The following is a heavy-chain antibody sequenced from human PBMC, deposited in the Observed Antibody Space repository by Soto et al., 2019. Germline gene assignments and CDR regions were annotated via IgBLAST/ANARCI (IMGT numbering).Heavy chain of an antibody. CDR2: VYHTGGN. V-gene: IGHV4-4*02. D-gene: IGHD6-19*01. CDR3: AFSNGWYRFDV. CDR1: GASVSTPYW. J-gene: IGHJ3*01. Sequence: QVYLQESGPGLVKPSGTLSLTCAVSGASVSTPYWWTWVRQPPGKDLEWIGDVYHTGGNNYNPSLTRRAPISLVKSKNPFSLDMISVTAGDTTIYYFAFSNGWYRFDVWGQGIMVIVSS.